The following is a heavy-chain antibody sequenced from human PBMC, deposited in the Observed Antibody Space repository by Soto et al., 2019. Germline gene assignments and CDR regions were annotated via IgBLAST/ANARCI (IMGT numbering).Heavy chain of an antibody. CDR1: GFTFGDYT. J-gene: IGHJ4*02. V-gene: IGHV3-43*01. CDR3: AKDGIAWH. CDR2: ITWDGINI. D-gene: IGHD2-15*01. Sequence: EVQLVESGGGVVQPGGSLRLSCTASGFTFGDYTMHLVRQAPGKGLEWVSLITWDGINIEYADSVRGRFTISRDNSKNSLYLQMNGLRHEDTAFYYCAKDGIAWHWGQGTLVTVSS.